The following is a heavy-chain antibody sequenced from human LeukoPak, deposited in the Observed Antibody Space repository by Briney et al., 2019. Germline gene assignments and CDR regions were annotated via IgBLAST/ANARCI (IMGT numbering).Heavy chain of an antibody. D-gene: IGHD6-19*01. J-gene: IGHJ4*02. CDR3: ARHPRGGSGWYVVDY. Sequence: SETGSLTCTVSGGSISSYYWSWIRQPPGKGLEWIGYIYYSGSTNYNPSLTSRVPRSVDTSKNQFSLNLSSVTAADTAVYYSARHPRGGSGWYVVDYWGQG. CDR2: IYYSGST. V-gene: IGHV4-59*08. CDR1: GGSISSYY.